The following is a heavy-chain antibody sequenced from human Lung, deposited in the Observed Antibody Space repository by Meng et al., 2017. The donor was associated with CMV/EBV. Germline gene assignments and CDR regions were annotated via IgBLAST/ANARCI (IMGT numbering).Heavy chain of an antibody. CDR2: ISRYSAYI. V-gene: IGHV3-21*01. CDR1: GFSFRSYS. J-gene: IGHJ6*02. Sequence: GEXXKISCAASGFSFRSYSMNWVRLTPGKGLEWVASISRYSAYIFYADSVKGRFTISRDNAKNSLYLQMNSLRAEDTALYYCARDQHEGDIVVVPDVWGQGTXVTVSS. CDR3: ARDQHEGDIVVVPDV. D-gene: IGHD2-2*01.